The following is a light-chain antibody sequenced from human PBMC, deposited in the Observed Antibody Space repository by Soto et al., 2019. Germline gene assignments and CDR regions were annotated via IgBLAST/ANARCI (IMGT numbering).Light chain of an antibody. V-gene: IGLV2-14*03. CDR2: EVS. CDR3: QSYDSSLSVYV. Sequence: QSVLTQPASVFGSPGQSITISCTGTSSDVGGYNFVSWYQQHPGKAPKLMIYEVSSRPSGVSNRFSGSKSGTSASLAITGLQAEDEADYYCQSYDSSLSVYVFGTGTKVTVL. CDR1: SSDVGGYNF. J-gene: IGLJ1*01.